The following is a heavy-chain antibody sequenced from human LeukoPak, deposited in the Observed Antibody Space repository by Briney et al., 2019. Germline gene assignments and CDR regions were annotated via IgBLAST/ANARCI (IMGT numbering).Heavy chain of an antibody. CDR2: ISGSSSYI. CDR3: ARVFSDDILTGLPPGY. CDR1: GFTFSSYS. D-gene: IGHD3-9*01. Sequence: GGSLRLSCAASGFTFSSYSMNWVRQAPGKGLEWVSSISGSSSYIYYADSVKGRFTISRDNAKNSLYLQMNSLRAEDTAVYYCARVFSDDILTGLPPGYWGQGTLVTVSS. V-gene: IGHV3-21*01. J-gene: IGHJ4*02.